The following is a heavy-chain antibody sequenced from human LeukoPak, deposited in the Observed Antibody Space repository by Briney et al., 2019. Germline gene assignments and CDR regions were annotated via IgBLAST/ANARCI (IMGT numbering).Heavy chain of an antibody. V-gene: IGHV4-59*01. J-gene: IGHJ4*02. D-gene: IGHD3-3*01. CDR3: ARYRPSESRSGEETSLDY. Sequence: SETLSLTCIVSGGSISGYYWSWIRQPPGKGLELIGHIYYTGNTVYNPSLKSRATILLDTSENQFSLKLRSVTTADTAVYYCARYRPSESRSGEETSLDYWGQGTLVTVSS. CDR1: GGSISGYY. CDR2: IYYTGNT.